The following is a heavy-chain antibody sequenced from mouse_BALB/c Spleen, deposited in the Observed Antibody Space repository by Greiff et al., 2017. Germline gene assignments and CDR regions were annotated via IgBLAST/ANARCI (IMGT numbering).Heavy chain of an antibody. D-gene: IGHD2-4*01. CDR2: IYPGDGDT. CDR1: GYAFSSYW. Sequence: QVQLQQSGAELVRPGSSVKISCKASGYAFSSYWMNWVKQRPGQGLEWIGQIYPGDGDTNYNGKFKGKATLTADKSSSTAYMQLSSLTSEDSAVYFCARLGITTLDYWGQGTSVTVSS. CDR3: ARLGITTLDY. V-gene: IGHV1-80*01. J-gene: IGHJ4*01.